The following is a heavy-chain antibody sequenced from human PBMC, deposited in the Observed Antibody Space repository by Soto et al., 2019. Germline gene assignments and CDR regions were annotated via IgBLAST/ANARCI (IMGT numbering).Heavy chain of an antibody. D-gene: IGHD1-1*01. CDR3: VRDGTKTLRDWFAP. J-gene: IGHJ5*02. CDR2: IYATGTT. V-gene: IGHV4-4*07. Sequence: SETLSLTCTVSGASISGYYWSWIRKSAGKGLEWIGRIYATGTTDYNPSLKSRVMMSVDTSKKQFSLKLRSVTAADTAVYYCVRDGTKTLRDWFAPWGQGISVTVSS. CDR1: GASISGYY.